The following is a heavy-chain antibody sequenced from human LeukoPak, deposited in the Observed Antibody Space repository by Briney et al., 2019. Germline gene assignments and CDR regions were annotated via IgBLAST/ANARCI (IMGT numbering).Heavy chain of an antibody. Sequence: GESLKISCKGSGYSFTSYWIGWVRQMPGKGLEWMGIIYPGDSDTRYSPSFQGQVTISADKSISTAYLQWSSLKASDTAMYYCARGLRSQYCSGGSCYYGGDFDYWGQGTLVTVSS. CDR2: IYPGDSDT. V-gene: IGHV5-51*01. CDR3: ARGLRSQYCSGGSCYYGGDFDY. CDR1: GYSFTSYW. J-gene: IGHJ4*02. D-gene: IGHD2-15*01.